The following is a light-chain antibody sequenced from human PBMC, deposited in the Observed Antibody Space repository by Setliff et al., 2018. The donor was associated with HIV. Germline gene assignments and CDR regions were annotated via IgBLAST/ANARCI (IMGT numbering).Light chain of an antibody. V-gene: IGLV3-21*04. Sequence: YELTQPPSVSVAPGKTARITCGGDNIGSKSVHWYQQKPGQAPVLVIYYDSDRPSGIPERFSGSNSGNTATLTISRVEAGDEADYYCQVWDSSSDQHVFGTGTKVTVL. CDR2: YDS. CDR3: QVWDSSSDQHV. CDR1: NIGSKS. J-gene: IGLJ1*01.